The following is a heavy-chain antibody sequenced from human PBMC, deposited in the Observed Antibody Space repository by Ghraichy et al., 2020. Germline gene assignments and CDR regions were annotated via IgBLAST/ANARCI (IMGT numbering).Heavy chain of an antibody. CDR2: ITSSGRTI. V-gene: IGHV3-48*02. D-gene: IGHD4-23*01. J-gene: IGHJ6*02. CDR3: ARGSRVVRFYYYDGMDV. CDR1: GFTFSSYS. Sequence: GGSLRLSCVGSGFTFSSYSMNWVRQSPGKGLEWVSYITSSGRTIFYADSVKGRFTISRDNAQNSLYLQMNSLRDEDTAVYYCARGSRVVRFYYYDGMDVWGQGTTVIVS.